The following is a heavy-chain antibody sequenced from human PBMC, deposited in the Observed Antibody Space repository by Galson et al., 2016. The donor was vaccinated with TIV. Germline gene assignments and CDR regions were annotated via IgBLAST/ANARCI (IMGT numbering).Heavy chain of an antibody. CDR1: PESVTGYY. D-gene: IGHD1-14*01. V-gene: IGHV4-34*01. Sequence: LSLTCAVAPESVTGYYWSWIRQSPGKGLEWIGGINHRGTSKYNPSLASRVTILVDTPKSQFSLRLTSVTAADTAVYYCARGRVVPRRTDYYYAMAVWGQGTAVIVSS. CDR2: INHRGTS. J-gene: IGHJ6*02. CDR3: ARGRVVPRRTDYYYAMAV.